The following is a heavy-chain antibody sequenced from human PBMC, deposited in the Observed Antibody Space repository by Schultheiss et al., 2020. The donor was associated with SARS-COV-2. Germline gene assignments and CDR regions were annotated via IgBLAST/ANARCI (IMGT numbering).Heavy chain of an antibody. D-gene: IGHD6-19*01. J-gene: IGHJ4*02. Sequence: GGSLRLSCAASGFTFSSYAMSWVRQAPGKGLEWVSVIYSGGSTYYADSVKGRFTISRDNSKNTLYLQMNGLRAEDTAVYYCAKAPIYSSGWYFDYWGQGTLVTVSS. V-gene: IGHV3-23*03. CDR2: IYSGGST. CDR3: AKAPIYSSGWYFDY. CDR1: GFTFSSYA.